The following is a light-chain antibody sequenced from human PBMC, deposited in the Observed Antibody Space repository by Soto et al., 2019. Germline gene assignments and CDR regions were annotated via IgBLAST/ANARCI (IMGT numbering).Light chain of an antibody. CDR2: WAS. V-gene: IGKV4-1*01. Sequence: DIVMTQSPDSLAVSLGERATINCKSSQTVLYSSNNKNYLAWYQQKPGQPPKLLIYWASTRQSGVPDRFSGSGSGTDFTLTISSLQAEDVAVYYCQQYYSTPLTFGGGTMLELK. CDR3: QQYYSTPLT. J-gene: IGKJ4*01. CDR1: QTVLYSSNNKNY.